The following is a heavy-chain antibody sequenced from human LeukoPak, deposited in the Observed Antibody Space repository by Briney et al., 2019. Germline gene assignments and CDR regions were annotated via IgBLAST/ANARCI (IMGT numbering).Heavy chain of an antibody. J-gene: IGHJ4*02. CDR3: ATHSSGWGY. CDR1: GGSINSNSYY. CDR2: IYYSGST. Sequence: PSETLSLTCTVSGGSINSNSYYWGWIRQPPGKGLEWIVSIYYSGSTYYNPSLKSRVSISVDTSKNKFSLKLSSVTAADTAVYHCATHSSGWGYWGQGTLVTVSS. D-gene: IGHD6-25*01. V-gene: IGHV4-39*01.